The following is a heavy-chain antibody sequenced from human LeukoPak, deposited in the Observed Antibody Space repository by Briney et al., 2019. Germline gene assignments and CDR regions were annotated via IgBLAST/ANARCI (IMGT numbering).Heavy chain of an antibody. CDR3: ARLSSSIAARGLEN. CDR1: GGSFSGYY. V-gene: IGHV4-34*01. D-gene: IGHD6-6*01. J-gene: IGHJ4*02. Sequence: PSETLSLTCAVYGGSFSGYYWSWIRQPPGKGLEWIGEINHSGSTNYNPSLKSRVTISVDTSKNQFSLKLSSVTAADTAVYYCARLSSSIAARGLENWGQGTLVTVSS. CDR2: INHSGST.